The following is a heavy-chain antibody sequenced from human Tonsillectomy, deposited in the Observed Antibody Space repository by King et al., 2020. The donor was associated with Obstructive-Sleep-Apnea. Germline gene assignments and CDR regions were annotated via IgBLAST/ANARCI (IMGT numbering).Heavy chain of an antibody. V-gene: IGHV4-30-2*06. CDR1: GGSISSGDYS. CDR2: IYQSGST. D-gene: IGHD6-13*01. J-gene: IGHJ4*02. CDR3: AKKIATANKGYYFDS. Sequence: LQLQESGSGLVKPSQTLSLTCAVSGGSISSGDYSWSWIRQSPGKGLEWIGYIYQSGSTYYNPSLRSRVTISVDRSKNEFSLRLTSLTAADTASYYCAKKIATANKGYYFDSWGQGTLGTVSS.